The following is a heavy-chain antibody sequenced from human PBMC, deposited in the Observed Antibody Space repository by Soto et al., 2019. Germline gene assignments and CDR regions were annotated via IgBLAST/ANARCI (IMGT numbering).Heavy chain of an antibody. J-gene: IGHJ6*03. CDR2: ISSSGSTI. Sequence: GGSLRLSCAASGFTFSDYYMSWIRQAPGKGLEWVSYISSSGSTIYYADSVKGRFTISRDNAKNSLYLQMNSLRAEDTAVYYCAREFSILTGYYLTPEHYYYMDVWGKGTTVTVS. CDR1: GFTFSDYY. CDR3: AREFSILTGYYLTPEHYYYMDV. D-gene: IGHD3-9*01. V-gene: IGHV3-11*01.